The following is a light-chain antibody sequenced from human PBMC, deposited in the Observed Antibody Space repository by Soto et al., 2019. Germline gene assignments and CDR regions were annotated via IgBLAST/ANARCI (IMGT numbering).Light chain of an antibody. V-gene: IGLV2-14*03. CDR1: SSDVGGYNY. CDR2: DVS. J-gene: IGLJ2*01. Sequence: QSALTQPASVSGSPGQSITISCTGTSSDVGGYNYVSWYQQRPGKAPKLMMYDVSNRPSGVSDRFSGSKSGNTASLTISGLQAEDEAEYYCSSYTSSSTVVFGGGTKLTVL. CDR3: SSYTSSSTVV.